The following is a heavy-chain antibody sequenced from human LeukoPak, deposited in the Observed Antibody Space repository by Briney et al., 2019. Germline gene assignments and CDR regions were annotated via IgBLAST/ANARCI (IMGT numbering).Heavy chain of an antibody. J-gene: IGHJ4*02. Sequence: TPSETLSLTCAVYGGSFSGYYWSWIRQPPGKGLEWIGEINHSGSTNYNPSLKSRVTISVDTSKNQFSLKLSSVTAADTAVYYCARVPITYYYDSSGYSDRTYFDYWGQGTLVTVSS. CDR3: ARVPITYYYDSSGYSDRTYFDY. CDR2: INHSGST. V-gene: IGHV4-34*01. CDR1: GGSFSGYY. D-gene: IGHD3-22*01.